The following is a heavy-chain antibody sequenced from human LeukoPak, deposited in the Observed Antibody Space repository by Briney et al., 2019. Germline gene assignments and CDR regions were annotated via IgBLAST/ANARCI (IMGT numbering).Heavy chain of an antibody. Sequence: ASVKVSCKASGYTFTSYYMHWVRQAPGQGLEWMGIINPNSGGTNYAQKFQGRVTMTRDTSISTAYMEQSRLRSDDTAVYYRASGGGYFEIAWGQGTMVTVSS. CDR1: GYTFTSYY. V-gene: IGHV1-2*02. J-gene: IGHJ3*01. CDR2: INPNSGGT. CDR3: ASGGGYFEIA. D-gene: IGHD3-9*01.